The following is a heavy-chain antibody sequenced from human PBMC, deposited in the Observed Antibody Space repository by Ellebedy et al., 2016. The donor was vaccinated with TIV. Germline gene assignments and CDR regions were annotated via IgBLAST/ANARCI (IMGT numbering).Heavy chain of an antibody. Sequence: GESLKISCAASGFTFSNNWMGWVRQAPGKGLEWVANIKQDGGEKYYVDSVKGRFIISRDNAKNSLYLQMNSLRAEDTAVYYCARVYDSIDYWGQGTLVTVSS. V-gene: IGHV3-7*02. CDR2: IKQDGGEK. CDR3: ARVYDSIDY. J-gene: IGHJ4*02. D-gene: IGHD3-22*01. CDR1: GFTFSNNW.